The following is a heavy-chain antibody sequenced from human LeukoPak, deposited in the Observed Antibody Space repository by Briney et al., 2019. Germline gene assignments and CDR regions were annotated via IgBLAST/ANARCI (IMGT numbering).Heavy chain of an antibody. Sequence: SETLSLTCSVSGGSISSYYWSWIRQPPGKGLEWIGYIYYSGSTNYNPSLKSRVTISVDTSKNQFSLRLSSVTAADTAVYYCARSPQGTATTANWLDPWGQGTLVTVSS. V-gene: IGHV4-59*01. CDR3: ARSPQGTATTANWLDP. J-gene: IGHJ5*02. D-gene: IGHD4-17*01. CDR1: GGSISSYY. CDR2: IYYSGST.